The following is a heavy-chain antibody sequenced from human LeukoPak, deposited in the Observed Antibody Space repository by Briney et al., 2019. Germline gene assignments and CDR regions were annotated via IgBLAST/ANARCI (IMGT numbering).Heavy chain of an antibody. CDR2: IYYSGST. V-gene: IGHV4-59*01. Sequence: SETLSLTCTVSGGSISSYYWSWIRQPPGKGLEWIGYIYYSGSTNYNPSLKSRVTISVDTSKNQFSLKLSSVTAADTAVYYCARDSDFWSGSYYMDVWGKGTTVTVSS. CDR3: ARDSDFWSGSYYMDV. D-gene: IGHD3-3*01. J-gene: IGHJ6*03. CDR1: GGSISSYY.